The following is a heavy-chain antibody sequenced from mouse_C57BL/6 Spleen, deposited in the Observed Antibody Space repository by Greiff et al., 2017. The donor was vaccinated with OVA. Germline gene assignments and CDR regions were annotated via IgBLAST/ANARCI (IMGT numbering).Heavy chain of an antibody. V-gene: IGHV5-4*03. J-gene: IGHJ2*01. CDR2: ISDGGSYT. Sequence: EVMLVESGGGLVKPGGSLKLSCAASGFTFSSYAMSWVRQTPEKRLEWVATISDGGSYTYYPDNVKGRFTISRDNAKNNLYLQMSHLKSEDTAMYYCARLDYDVFDYWGQGTTLTVSS. CDR1: GFTFSSYA. D-gene: IGHD2-4*01. CDR3: ARLDYDVFDY.